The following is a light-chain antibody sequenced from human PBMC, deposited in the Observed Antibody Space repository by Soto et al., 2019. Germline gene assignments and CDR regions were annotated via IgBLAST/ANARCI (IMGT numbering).Light chain of an antibody. Sequence: QSALTQPPSASGSPGQSVTISCTGTSSDVGAYNRVSWYQHHPGKAPKLMIYEVSKRPSGVPDRFSGSKSGNTASLTVSGLQAEDEADYYCCSYIGHYIYVFGTGTKLTVL. J-gene: IGLJ1*01. CDR1: SSDVGAYNR. CDR3: CSYIGHYIYV. CDR2: EVS. V-gene: IGLV2-8*01.